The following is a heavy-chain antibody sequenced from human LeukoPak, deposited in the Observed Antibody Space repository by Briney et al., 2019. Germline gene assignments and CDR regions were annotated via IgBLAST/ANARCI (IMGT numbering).Heavy chain of an antibody. CDR2: IYPGDSDT. V-gene: IGHV5-51*01. J-gene: IGHJ4*02. D-gene: IGHD6-13*01. CDR1: GYIFTNYW. Sequence: GESLKISCKASGYIFTNYWIGWVRQMPGKGLEWMGIIYPGDSDTRYSPSFQGQVTISADKSISTAYLQWSSLKASDTAMYYCARHRRIAAAGPGGGDYFDYWGQGTLVTVSS. CDR3: ARHRRIAAAGPGGGDYFDY.